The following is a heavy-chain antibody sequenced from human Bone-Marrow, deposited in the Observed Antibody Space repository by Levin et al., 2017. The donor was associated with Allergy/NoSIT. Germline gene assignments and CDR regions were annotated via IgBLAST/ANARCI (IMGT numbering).Heavy chain of an antibody. CDR1: GFTFSSYA. CDR2: ISYDGSNT. D-gene: IGHD5-24*01. J-gene: IGHJ6*02. Sequence: PGGSLRLSCAASGFTFSSYAMHWVRQAPGKGLEWVAVISYDGSNTYYADSVKGRFTISRDNHKNTLHLQMNSLRAEDTAVYYCARVGVHGATMRPEYYQYFYGMDVWGQGTTVTVSS. V-gene: IGHV3-30-3*01. CDR3: ARVGVHGATMRPEYYQYFYGMDV.